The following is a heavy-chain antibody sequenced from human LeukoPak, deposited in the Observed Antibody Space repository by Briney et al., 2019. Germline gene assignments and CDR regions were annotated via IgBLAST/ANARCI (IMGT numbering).Heavy chain of an antibody. J-gene: IGHJ4*02. V-gene: IGHV3-23*01. D-gene: IGHD3-22*01. Sequence: GGSLRLSCAASGFTFSRYAMNWVPQAPGKGLEWVSVIGGSGGSTYYADSVKGRFTISRDNSKNTLYLQMNSLRAEETALYYRAIRDNSSGYYYGIVYLVQGTLVADSS. CDR1: GFTFSRYA. CDR3: AIRDNSSGYYYGIVY. CDR2: IGGSGGST.